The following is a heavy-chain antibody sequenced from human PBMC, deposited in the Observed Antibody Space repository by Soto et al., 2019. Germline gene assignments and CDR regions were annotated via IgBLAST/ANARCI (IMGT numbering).Heavy chain of an antibody. Sequence: GGSLRLSCAAAGFTFSSYGMHWVRQAPGKGLEWMAVISYDGSNKYYADSVKGRFTISRDNSKNTLYLQLNSLRAEDTAVYYCAKAHCSSTSCYPLYYYYYGMDVWGQGATVTVSS. D-gene: IGHD2-2*01. CDR3: AKAHCSSTSCYPLYYYYYGMDV. CDR2: ISYDGSNK. CDR1: GFTFSSYG. J-gene: IGHJ6*02. V-gene: IGHV3-30*18.